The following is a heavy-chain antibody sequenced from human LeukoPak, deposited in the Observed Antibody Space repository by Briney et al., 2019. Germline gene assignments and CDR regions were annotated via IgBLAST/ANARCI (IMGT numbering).Heavy chain of an antibody. CDR1: GGSFSGFY. J-gene: IGHJ4*02. D-gene: IGHD3-22*01. V-gene: IGHV4-34*01. Sequence: PSETLSLTCAVYGGSFSGFYWSWIRQPPGKGLEWIGEINHRGNTNYNPSLKSRVTISVDTPKNQFSLKLSSVTAADTAVYYCARGYDSSAYYPFNYWGQGTLVTVSS. CDR2: INHRGNT. CDR3: ARGYDSSAYYPFNY.